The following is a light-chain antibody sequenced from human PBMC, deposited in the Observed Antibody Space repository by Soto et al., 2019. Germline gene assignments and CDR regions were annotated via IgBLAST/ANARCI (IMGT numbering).Light chain of an antibody. CDR2: DTS. Sequence: EIVLTQSPGTLSLSPGERATLSCRASQTLGTKYLAWYQQKPGQAPSLLIYDTSNRATGVPDRFSCSGSGTDFTLTISRSEPEDFAVYYCHHYGTSPPNTFGQGTKLEIK. V-gene: IGKV3-20*01. J-gene: IGKJ2*01. CDR1: QTLGTKY. CDR3: HHYGTSPPNT.